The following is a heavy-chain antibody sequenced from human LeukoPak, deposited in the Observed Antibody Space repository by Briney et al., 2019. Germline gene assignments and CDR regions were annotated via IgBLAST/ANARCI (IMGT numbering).Heavy chain of an antibody. V-gene: IGHV1-46*01. J-gene: IGHJ4*02. CDR1: GYTFTSYD. Sequence: ASVKVSCKASGYTFTSYDINWVRQAPGQGLEWMGIINPSGGSTSYAQKFQGRVTMTRDTSTSTVYMELSSLRSEDTAVYYCSVVPAAIVYWGQGTLVTVSS. D-gene: IGHD2-2*01. CDR3: SVVPAAIVY. CDR2: INPSGGST.